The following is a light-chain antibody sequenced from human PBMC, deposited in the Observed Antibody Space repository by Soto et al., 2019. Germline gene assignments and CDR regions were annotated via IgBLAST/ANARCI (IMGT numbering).Light chain of an antibody. J-gene: IGLJ1*01. CDR2: EDT. CDR1: SSDVGSYDL. Sequence: QSALTQPASVSGSPGQSITISCTGTSSDVGSYDLVSWYQQPPGKAPKLMIYEDTKRPSGFSTRFSGSKSGNAASLTISGLQAEDEADYYCCSYAGSGTFVFGTGTKLTVL. V-gene: IGLV2-23*01. CDR3: CSYAGSGTFV.